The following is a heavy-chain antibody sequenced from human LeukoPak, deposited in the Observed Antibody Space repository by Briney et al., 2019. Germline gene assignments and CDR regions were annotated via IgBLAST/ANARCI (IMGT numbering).Heavy chain of an antibody. J-gene: IGHJ5*02. D-gene: IGHD2-15*01. V-gene: IGHV4-4*02. CDR3: ARYLPAVGSAFLDP. CDR2: IYHSGST. Sequence: PSETLSLTCAVSGGSISSSNWWSWVRQPPGKGLEWIGEIYHSGSTNYNPSLKSRVTISVDKSKNQFSLKLSSVTAADTAVYYCARYLPAVGSAFLDPWGQGTLVTVSS. CDR1: GGSISSSNW.